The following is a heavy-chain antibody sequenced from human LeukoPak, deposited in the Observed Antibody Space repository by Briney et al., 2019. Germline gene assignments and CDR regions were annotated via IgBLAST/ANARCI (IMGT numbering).Heavy chain of an antibody. Sequence: SQTLSLTCTVSGGSISSGDYYWSWIRQPAGKGLEWIGRIYTSGSTNYNPSLKSRVTISVDTSKNQFSLKLSSVTAADTAVYYCARDAELEPTVRYFDYWGQGTLVTVSS. CDR2: IYTSGST. CDR3: ARDAELEPTVRYFDY. D-gene: IGHD1-1*01. J-gene: IGHJ4*02. CDR1: GGSISSGDYY. V-gene: IGHV4-61*02.